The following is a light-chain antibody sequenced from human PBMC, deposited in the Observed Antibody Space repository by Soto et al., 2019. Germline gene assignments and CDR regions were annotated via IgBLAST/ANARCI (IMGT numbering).Light chain of an antibody. CDR1: SSNIGSNT. CDR3: AAWDDSLNLV. V-gene: IGLV1-44*01. J-gene: IGLJ3*02. CDR2: SNN. Sequence: QSVLTQPPSASGTPGQRVTISCSGSSSNIGSNTVNWYQQLPATAPKLLIYSNNQRPSGVPDRFSGSSSGTSASLAISWLQAEDEADYYCAAWDDSLNLVFGGGTKLTVL.